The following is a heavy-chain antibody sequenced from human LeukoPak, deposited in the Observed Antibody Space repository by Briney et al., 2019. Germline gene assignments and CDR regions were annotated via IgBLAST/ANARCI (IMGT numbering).Heavy chain of an antibody. CDR1: GYTFTSYG. CDR3: ARDLDSSGYYGFDP. J-gene: IGHJ5*02. V-gene: IGHV1-18*01. Sequence: ASVKVSCKASGYTFTSYGISWVRQAPGQGPEWMGWISAYNGNTNYAQKLQGRVTMTTDTSTSTAYMELRSLRSDDTAVYYCARDLDSSGYYGFDPWGQGTLVTVSS. CDR2: ISAYNGNT. D-gene: IGHD3-22*01.